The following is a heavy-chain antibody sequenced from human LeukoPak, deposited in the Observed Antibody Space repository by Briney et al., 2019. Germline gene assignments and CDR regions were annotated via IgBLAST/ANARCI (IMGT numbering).Heavy chain of an antibody. J-gene: IGHJ5*02. V-gene: IGHV3-23*01. CDR1: GFTFSTYA. Sequence: PGGSLRLSCAASGFTFSTYAMSWVRPAPGKGLEWVSGISGSGDYTYYADSVKGRFTISRDNSKNTLYLQMNSLRAEDTAVYYCAKPSGILLITNPQSWGQGTLVTVSS. D-gene: IGHD1-26*01. CDR3: AKPSGILLITNPQS. CDR2: ISGSGDYT.